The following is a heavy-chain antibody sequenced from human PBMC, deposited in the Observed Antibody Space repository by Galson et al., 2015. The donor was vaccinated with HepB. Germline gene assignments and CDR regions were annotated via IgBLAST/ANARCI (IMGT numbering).Heavy chain of an antibody. Sequence: PALVKPTQTLTLTCTFSGFSFTPTGVGVSWFRQPPGKALEWLAVIYWDDDKRYSPSLKSRLTVTKDTSRNQVVLTMTNMDPVDTATYFCARDSTGYLYLDSWGLGTLVTVSS. CDR2: IYWDDDK. CDR3: ARDSTGYLYLDS. V-gene: IGHV2-5*02. J-gene: IGHJ4*02. D-gene: IGHD3-22*01. CDR1: GFSFTPTGVG.